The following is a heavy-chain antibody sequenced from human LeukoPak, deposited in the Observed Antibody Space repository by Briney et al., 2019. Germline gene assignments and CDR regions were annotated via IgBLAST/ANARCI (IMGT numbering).Heavy chain of an antibody. CDR1: GGTFSSYA. V-gene: IGHV1-69*04. J-gene: IGHJ4*02. CDR3: AIDIVVVVAATREYYFDY. Sequence: SVKVSCKASGGTFSSYAISWVRQAPGQGLEWMGRIIPILGIANYAQKFQGRVTITADKSTSTAYMELSSLRSEDTAVYYCAIDIVVVVAATREYYFDYWGQGTLVTVSS. D-gene: IGHD2-15*01. CDR2: IIPILGIA.